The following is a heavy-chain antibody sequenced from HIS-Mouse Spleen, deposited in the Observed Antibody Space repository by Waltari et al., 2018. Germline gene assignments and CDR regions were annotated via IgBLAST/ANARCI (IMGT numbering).Heavy chain of an antibody. V-gene: IGHV3-30*18. CDR2: ISYDGSNK. CDR3: AKDRGSPLYFDY. D-gene: IGHD1-26*01. CDR1: GFTFSSYG. Sequence: QVQLVESGGGVVQPGRSLRLSCAASGFTFSSYGMHWVRQAPGKGVGWVAFISYDGSNKDYADAVKGRFTISRDNSKNTLYLQMNSLRAEDTAVYYCAKDRGSPLYFDYWGQGTLVTVSS. J-gene: IGHJ4*02.